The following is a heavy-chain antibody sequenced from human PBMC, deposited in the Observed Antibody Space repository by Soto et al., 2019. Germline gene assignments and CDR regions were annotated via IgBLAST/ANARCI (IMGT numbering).Heavy chain of an antibody. V-gene: IGHV3-30-3*01. J-gene: IGHJ6*02. D-gene: IGHD6-6*01. Sequence: QVQLVESGGGVVQPGRSLRLSCAASGFTFSSYAMHWVRQAPGKGLEWVAVISYDGSNKYYADSVKGRFTISRDNSKNTLYLQMNSPRAEDTAVYYCARGQYSSSPKRYYYYGMDVWGQGTTVTVSS. CDR1: GFTFSSYA. CDR2: ISYDGSNK. CDR3: ARGQYSSSPKRYYYYGMDV.